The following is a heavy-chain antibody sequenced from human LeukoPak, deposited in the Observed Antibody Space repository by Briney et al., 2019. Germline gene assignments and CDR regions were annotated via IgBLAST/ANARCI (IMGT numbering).Heavy chain of an antibody. CDR3: TRGGLYGSFDS. J-gene: IGHJ4*02. CDR1: GFTFSTHW. Sequence: PGGSLRLSCTASGFTFSTHWMQWVRQAPGKGLVWVSHVNGPGTDTTYADSVKGRFTISRDNAKNTLYLQMNSLRAEDTAVYYCTRGGLYGSFDSWGQGTLVTVSS. D-gene: IGHD3-16*01. V-gene: IGHV3-74*01. CDR2: VNGPGTDT.